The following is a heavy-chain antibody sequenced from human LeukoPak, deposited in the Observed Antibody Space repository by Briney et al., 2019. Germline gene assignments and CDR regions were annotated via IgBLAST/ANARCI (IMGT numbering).Heavy chain of an antibody. D-gene: IGHD3-3*01. Sequence: ASVKVSCKASGYTFIGFYMHWVRQAPGQGLEWMGWINPNSGDTNYVQKFQGRVTMTRDTSISTAYMELSRLRSEDTAVYYCARERITIFGVVPEVGYFDYWGQGTLVTVSS. CDR1: GYTFIGFY. CDR3: ARERITIFGVVPEVGYFDY. J-gene: IGHJ4*02. V-gene: IGHV1-2*02. CDR2: INPNSGDT.